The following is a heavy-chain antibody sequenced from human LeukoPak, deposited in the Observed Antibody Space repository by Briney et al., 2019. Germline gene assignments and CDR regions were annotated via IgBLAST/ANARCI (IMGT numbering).Heavy chain of an antibody. Sequence: GGSLRLSCAASGFTLSSYWMHWVRQVPGKGLVWVSRIKSDGSTTNYADSVKGRFTISRDNAKNTLYLQMNSLRAEDTAVYYCARELAVGGTWFDPWGQGTLVTVSS. CDR1: GFTLSSYW. J-gene: IGHJ5*02. CDR3: ARELAVGGTWFDP. V-gene: IGHV3-74*01. D-gene: IGHD6-19*01. CDR2: IKSDGSTT.